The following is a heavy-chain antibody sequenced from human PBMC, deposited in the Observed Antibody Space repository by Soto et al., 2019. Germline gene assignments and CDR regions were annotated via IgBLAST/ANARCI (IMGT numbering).Heavy chain of an antibody. CDR2: INSDGSST. D-gene: IGHD6-13*01. V-gene: IGHV3-74*01. J-gene: IGHJ6*03. CDR1: GFTFSSYW. CDR3: ARGRYSSSWYYYYYMDV. Sequence: GGSLRLSCAASGFTFSSYWMHWVRQAPGKGLVWVSRINSDGSSTSYADSVKGRFTISRDNAKNTLYLQMNSLRAEDTAVYYCARGRYSSSWYYYYYMDVWGKGTTVTVSS.